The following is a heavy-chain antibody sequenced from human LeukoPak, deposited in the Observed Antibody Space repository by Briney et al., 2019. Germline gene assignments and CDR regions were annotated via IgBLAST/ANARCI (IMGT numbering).Heavy chain of an antibody. J-gene: IGHJ3*02. V-gene: IGHV3-23*01. D-gene: IGHD6-13*01. CDR2: INSGGST. CDR1: GFTFSTYA. CDR3: AKDWPSEWQQLPDYDAFDI. Sequence: PGGSLRLSCAASGFTFSTYAMSWVRQAPGKGLEWVSAINSGGSTYYADSLKGRFTTSRDNSKNTLYLQMNSLRADDTAVYYCAKDWPSEWQQLPDYDAFDIWGQGTMVTVSS.